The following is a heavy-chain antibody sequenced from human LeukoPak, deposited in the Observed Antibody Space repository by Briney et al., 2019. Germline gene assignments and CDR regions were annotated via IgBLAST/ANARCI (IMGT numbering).Heavy chain of an antibody. Sequence: VKVSCKASGGTFGSYAISWVRQAPGQGLEWMGGIIPIFGTANYAQKFQGRVTITADESTSTAYMELSSLRSEDTAVYYCAREGIARGYYYGMDVWGQGTTVTVSS. CDR3: AREGIARGYYYGMDV. CDR1: GGTFGSYA. D-gene: IGHD6-13*01. V-gene: IGHV1-69*13. CDR2: IIPIFGTA. J-gene: IGHJ6*02.